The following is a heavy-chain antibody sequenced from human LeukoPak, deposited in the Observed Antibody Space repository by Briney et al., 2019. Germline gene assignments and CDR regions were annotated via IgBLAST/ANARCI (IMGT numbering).Heavy chain of an antibody. J-gene: IGHJ4*02. V-gene: IGHV4-59*08. CDR2: IYFSGSS. Sequence: SETLSLTCTVSGDSINGYYWSWARQPPGRGLEWIGYIYFSGSSRYNPSLESRLTLSVATSKNQFSLNLNSVTAADTAVYYCVRHDNGYFHYWGQGTLVTVSS. CDR1: GDSINGYY. D-gene: IGHD2-8*01. CDR3: VRHDNGYFHY.